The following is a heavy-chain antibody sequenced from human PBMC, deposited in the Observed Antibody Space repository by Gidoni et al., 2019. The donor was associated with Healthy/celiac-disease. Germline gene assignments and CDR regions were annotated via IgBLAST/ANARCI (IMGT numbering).Heavy chain of an antibody. J-gene: IGHJ4*02. Sequence: QVQLQQWGAGLLKPSETLSLTCAVYGGSFSGYYWSWTRQPPGKGLEWIGEINHSGSTNYNPSLNGRVTISVDTSKNQFSLKLSSVTAADTAVDYCAREPSGYSYGADYWGQGTLVTVSS. D-gene: IGHD5-18*01. V-gene: IGHV4-34*01. CDR1: GGSFSGYY. CDR3: AREPSGYSYGADY. CDR2: INHSGST.